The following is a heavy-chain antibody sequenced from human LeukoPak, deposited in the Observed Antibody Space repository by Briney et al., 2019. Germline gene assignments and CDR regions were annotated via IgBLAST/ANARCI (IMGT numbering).Heavy chain of an antibody. J-gene: IGHJ3*02. V-gene: IGHV4-4*07. CDR2: IHTSGTT. CDR1: GGSISKYY. Sequence: SETLSLTCTVPGGSISKYYWSWIRQPADKGLEWIGRIHTSGTTHYNPSLKSRVTPSVDTSTNQFSLRLTSVTATDTAVYYCARLHLPAHEGAFDIWGRGTMVTVSS. CDR3: ARLHLPAHEGAFDI. D-gene: IGHD1-14*01.